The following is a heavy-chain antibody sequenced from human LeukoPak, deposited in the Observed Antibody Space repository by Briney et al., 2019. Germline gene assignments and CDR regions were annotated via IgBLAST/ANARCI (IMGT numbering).Heavy chain of an antibody. CDR3: AREGTHYYDSSGCDY. V-gene: IGHV3-21*01. CDR2: ISSSSSYI. D-gene: IGHD3-22*01. CDR1: GFTFSSYS. J-gene: IGHJ4*02. Sequence: PGGSLRLSCAASGFTFSSYSMTWVRQAPGKGLEWVSSISSSSSYIYYADSVKGRFTISRDSAKNSLYLQMNSLRAEDTAVYYCAREGTHYYDSSGCDYWGQGTLVTVSS.